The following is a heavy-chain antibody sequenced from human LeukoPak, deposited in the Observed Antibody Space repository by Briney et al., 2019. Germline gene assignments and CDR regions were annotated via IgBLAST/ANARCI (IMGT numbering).Heavy chain of an antibody. CDR3: ARDNVSPSYSQLRDSLAYPQHPTGLYYCYGMDV. CDR1: GFTFSSYA. V-gene: IGHV3-30-3*01. CDR2: ISYDGSNK. Sequence: GGSLRLSCAASGFTFSSYAMHWVRQAPGKGLEWVAVISYDGSNKYYADSVKGRFTISRDNSKNTLYLQMNSLRAEDTAVYYCARDNVSPSYSQLRDSLAYPQHPTGLYYCYGMDVWGQGTTVTVSS. J-gene: IGHJ6*02. D-gene: IGHD1-26*01.